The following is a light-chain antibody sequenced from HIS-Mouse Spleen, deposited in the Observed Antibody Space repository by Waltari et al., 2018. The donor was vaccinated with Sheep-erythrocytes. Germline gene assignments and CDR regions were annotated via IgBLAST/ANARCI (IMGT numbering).Light chain of an antibody. J-gene: IGKJ2*01. CDR2: GAS. V-gene: IGKV3-15*01. CDR3: QQYNNWPRHT. CDR1: QRVSSN. Sequence: EIVMTQSPATLSVSPGERATLPCRASQRVSSNLAWYQQKPGQAPRLLIYGASTRATGIPARFSGSGSGTEFTLTISSLQSEDFAVYYCQQYNNWPRHTFGQGTKLEIK.